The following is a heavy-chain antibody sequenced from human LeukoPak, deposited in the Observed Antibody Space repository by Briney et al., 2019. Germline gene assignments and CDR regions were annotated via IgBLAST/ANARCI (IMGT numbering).Heavy chain of an antibody. V-gene: IGHV4-39*01. CDR1: GGSISSSSYY. CDR3: ARGGRTEYNWFDP. CDR2: IYYSGST. J-gene: IGHJ5*02. D-gene: IGHD1-26*01. Sequence: KPSETLSLTCTVSGGSISSSSYYWGWIRQPPGKGLEWIGSIYYSGSTYYNPSLKSRVTISVDTSKNQFSLKLSSVTAADTAVYYCARGGRTEYNWFDPWGQGPWSPSPQ.